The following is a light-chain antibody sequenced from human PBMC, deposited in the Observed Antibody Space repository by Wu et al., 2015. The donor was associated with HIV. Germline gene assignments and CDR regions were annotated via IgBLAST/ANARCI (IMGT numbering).Light chain of an antibody. CDR2: GAS. J-gene: IGKJ1*01. CDR1: QSVSSSY. V-gene: IGKV3-20*01. CDR3: QQYGSSPET. Sequence: EIVLTQSPGTLSLSPGERATLSCRASQSVSSSYLAWYQQKPGQAPRLLIYGASSRATGIPDRFSGSGSGTDFTLTISRLEPEDFAVYYCQQYGSSPETFGQGTKGG.